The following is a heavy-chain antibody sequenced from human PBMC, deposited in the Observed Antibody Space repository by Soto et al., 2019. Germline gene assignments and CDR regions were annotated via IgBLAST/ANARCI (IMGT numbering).Heavy chain of an antibody. CDR2: IYHSGST. CDR1: SGSISSSNW. CDR3: SRGCDCSGGSYYAGGFDI. J-gene: IGHJ3*02. Sequence: PSETLSLTCAVSSGSISSSNWWSWVRQPPGKGLEWIGEIYHSGSTNYNPSLKSRVTISVDKSKNQFSLKLSSVTAAATAVYYCSRGCDCSGGSYYAGGFDIWGQGTRVTVSS. V-gene: IGHV4-4*02. D-gene: IGHD2-15*01.